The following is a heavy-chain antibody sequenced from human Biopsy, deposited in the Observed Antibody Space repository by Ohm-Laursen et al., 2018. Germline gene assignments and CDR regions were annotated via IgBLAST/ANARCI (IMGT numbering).Heavy chain of an antibody. J-gene: IGHJ3*01. CDR1: GFAFSTYW. CDR3: TRVTTYYAGTTYYDALDV. Sequence: SLRLFCAASGFAFSTYWMTWVRQAPGKGLEWVANIKRDGSQSNHADSVKGRFTISRDNAKNSLYLQMNSLRAEDTAVYYCTRVTTYYAGTTYYDALDVWGQGTTVTVSS. V-gene: IGHV3-7*01. CDR2: IKRDGSQS. D-gene: IGHD2/OR15-2a*01.